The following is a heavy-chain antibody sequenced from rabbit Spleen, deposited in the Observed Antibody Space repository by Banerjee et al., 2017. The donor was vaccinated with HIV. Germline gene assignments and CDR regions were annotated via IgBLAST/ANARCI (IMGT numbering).Heavy chain of an antibody. D-gene: IGHD1-1*01. CDR1: GFDGSSDDM. J-gene: IGHJ4*01. V-gene: IGHV1S45*01. Sequence: QEQLEESGGDLFKPEGSLTLTCTASGFDGSSDDMSWARQAPGKGLEWIACINTATGTAVYANWAKGRFTITKTSSNTVTLQMTSLTAADMAPCFCARDLLGVIGWNFNLWGQGTLVTVS. CDR3: ARDLLGVIGWNFNL. CDR2: INTATGTA.